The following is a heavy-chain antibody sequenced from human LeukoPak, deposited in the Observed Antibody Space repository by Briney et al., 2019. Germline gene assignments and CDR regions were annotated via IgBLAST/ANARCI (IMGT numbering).Heavy chain of an antibody. CDR3: VKKWPAIREIIGGYFDY. V-gene: IGHV3-30*18. CDR1: GFTFSNCA. J-gene: IGHJ4*02. CDR2: ITYDGSNK. Sequence: QPGGSLRLSCAASGFTFSNCAMHWVRQAPGKGLEWVAGITYDGSNKYYEDSVKGRFTISRDNSRNTLYLQMNSLRTEDTAVYYCVKKWPAIREIIGGYFDYWGQGTLVSVSS. D-gene: IGHD3-10*01.